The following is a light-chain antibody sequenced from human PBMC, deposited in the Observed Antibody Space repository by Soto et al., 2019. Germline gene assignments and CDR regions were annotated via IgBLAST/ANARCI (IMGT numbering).Light chain of an antibody. Sequence: IVLTQAPATVSLSPGERPTLSYEPSQSVSSSFLAWYQQKPGLAPRLLIYDASTRATGIPARFSGSGSGTDFTLTISRLEPEDFAVYYCQQYGNSPLTFGGGTKVDIK. CDR2: DAS. CDR3: QQYGNSPLT. J-gene: IGKJ4*01. CDR1: QSVSSSF. V-gene: IGKV3D-20*01.